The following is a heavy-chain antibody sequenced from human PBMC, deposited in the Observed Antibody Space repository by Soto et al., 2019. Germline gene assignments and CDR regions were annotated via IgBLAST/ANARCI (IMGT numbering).Heavy chain of an antibody. CDR1: GFTFSSYS. J-gene: IGHJ6*02. CDR3: AREGILWFGASHYYYGMDV. D-gene: IGHD3-10*01. V-gene: IGHV3-48*02. CDR2: ISSSSSTI. Sequence: GGSLRLSCAASGFTFSSYSMNWVRQAPGKGLEWVSYISSSSSTIYYADSAKGRFTISRDNAKNSLYLQMNSLRDEDTAVYYCAREGILWFGASHYYYGMDVWGQGTTVTVSS.